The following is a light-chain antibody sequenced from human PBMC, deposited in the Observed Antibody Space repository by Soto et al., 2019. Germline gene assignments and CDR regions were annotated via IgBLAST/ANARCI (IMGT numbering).Light chain of an antibody. J-gene: IGLJ1*01. CDR3: SSYTNTRTYV. CDR2: GVI. Sequence: QSALTQPASVSGSPGQSVTISCTGTSSDVGGYNYVSWYQQLPGEAPRLILYGVINRPSGVSNRFSGSKSGNTASLTVSGLQAEDEADYFCSSYTNTRTYVFGTGTKVTVL. CDR1: SSDVGGYNY. V-gene: IGLV2-14*01.